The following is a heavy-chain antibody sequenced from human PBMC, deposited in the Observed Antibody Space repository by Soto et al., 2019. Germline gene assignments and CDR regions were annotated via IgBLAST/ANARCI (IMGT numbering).Heavy chain of an antibody. CDR2: ISSSGSTI. CDR1: GFTFSSSE. V-gene: IGHV3-48*03. Sequence: SGGSLRLSCAASGFTFSSSEMSWVRQAPGKGLEWISHISSSGSTIYYADSVKGRITISRDNANHSLYLQMTSLRLADTAVYYFAIWEVVTGLDYWGQGTLVTVSS. CDR3: AIWEVVTGLDY. D-gene: IGHD3-22*01. J-gene: IGHJ4*02.